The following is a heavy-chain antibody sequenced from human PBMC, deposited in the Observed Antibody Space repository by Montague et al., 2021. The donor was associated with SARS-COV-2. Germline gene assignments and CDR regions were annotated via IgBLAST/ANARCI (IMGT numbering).Heavy chain of an antibody. CDR3: VRDDFYDY. Sequence: SLRLSCAVSGFTFTTFSTYTMHWVRQAPGKGLEWVAFISYDGGKKFYADSVKGRFTISRDNSKNTLHLQMNSLKAEDTAVYYCVRDDFYDYWGQGTLVTVSS. V-gene: IGHV3-30*04. CDR1: GFTFTTFSTYT. J-gene: IGHJ4*02. CDR2: ISYDGGKK.